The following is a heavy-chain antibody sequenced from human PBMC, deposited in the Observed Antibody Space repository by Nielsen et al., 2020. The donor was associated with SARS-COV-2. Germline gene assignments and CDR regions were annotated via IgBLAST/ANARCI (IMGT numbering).Heavy chain of an antibody. V-gene: IGHV3-30*04. CDR2: ISSDGSVL. J-gene: IGHJ6*03. CDR3: AREGLDYYYMDV. D-gene: IGHD3-10*01. CDR1: GFTFSSHA. Sequence: GESLKISCTVSGFTFSSHAMHWVRQAPGKGLEWLTIISSDGSVLYADSVKGRFTISRDNSKNTLNLHLNSLRPEDTAVYYCAREGLDYYYMDVWGKGTTVTVSS.